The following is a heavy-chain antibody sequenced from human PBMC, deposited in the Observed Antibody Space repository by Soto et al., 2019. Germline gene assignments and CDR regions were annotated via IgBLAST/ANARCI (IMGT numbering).Heavy chain of an antibody. CDR3: ARAWVVVTAPDY. CDR1: GYTFTSYA. V-gene: IGHV1-3*05. D-gene: IGHD2-21*02. CDR2: INAGNGNT. Sequence: QVQLVQSGAEEKKPGASVKVSCKASGYTFTSYAMHWVRQAPGKRLEWMGWINAGNGNTKYSQKFQGRVTITRDTSASTAYMELSSLRSEDTAVYYCARAWVVVTAPDYWAQGTLVTVSS. J-gene: IGHJ4*02.